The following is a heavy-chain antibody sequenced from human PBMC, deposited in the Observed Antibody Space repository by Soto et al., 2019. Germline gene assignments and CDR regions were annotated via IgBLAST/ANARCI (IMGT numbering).Heavy chain of an antibody. D-gene: IGHD3-10*01. CDR3: ARGLYVSGSYYYDY. J-gene: IGHJ4*02. V-gene: IGHV4-4*07. Sequence: SETLSLTCTVSGGSISSYYWSWIRQPAGKGLEWIGRIYTSGSTNYNPSLKSRVTTSIDTSKNQFSLKLSSVTAADTAVYYCARGLYVSGSYYYDYWGQGTLVTVSS. CDR2: IYTSGST. CDR1: GGSISSYY.